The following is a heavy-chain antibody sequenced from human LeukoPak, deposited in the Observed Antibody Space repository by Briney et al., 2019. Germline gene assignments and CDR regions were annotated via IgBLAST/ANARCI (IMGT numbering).Heavy chain of an antibody. V-gene: IGHV1-8*01. CDR1: GYTFTSYD. J-gene: IGHJ3*02. CDR2: MNPNSGNT. CDR3: ARRITMVRGVIITLGFDAFDI. Sequence: ASVKVSCKASGYTFTSYDINWVRQAPGQGLEWMGWMNPNSGNTGYAQKFQGRVTMTRNTSISTAYMELSSLRSEDTAVYYCARRITMVRGVIITLGFDAFDIWGQGTMVTVSS. D-gene: IGHD3-10*01.